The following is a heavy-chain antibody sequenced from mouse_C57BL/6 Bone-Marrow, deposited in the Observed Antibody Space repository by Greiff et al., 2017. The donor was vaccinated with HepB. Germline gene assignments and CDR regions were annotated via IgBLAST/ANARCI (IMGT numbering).Heavy chain of an antibody. J-gene: IGHJ2*01. CDR2: IYPRSGNT. Sequence: VQLQQSGAELARPGASVKLSCKASGYTFTSYGISWVKQRTGQGLEWIGEIYPRSGNTYYNEKFKGKATLTADKSSSTAYMELRSLTSEDSAVYFCARSGFITTVGEDYCDYWGQGTTLTVSS. CDR3: ARSGFITTVGEDYCDY. CDR1: GYTFTSYG. V-gene: IGHV1-81*01. D-gene: IGHD1-1*01.